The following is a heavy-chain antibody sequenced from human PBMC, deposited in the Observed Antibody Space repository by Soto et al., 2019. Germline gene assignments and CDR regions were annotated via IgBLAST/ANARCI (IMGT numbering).Heavy chain of an antibody. J-gene: IGHJ4*02. CDR1: GGSISSGGYS. Sequence: LSLTCAVSGGSISSGGYSWSWIRQPPGKGLEWVSGISWNSGRIGYADSVKGRFTISRDNAKNTLYLQMNSLRVEDTAVYYCVRSPIYGGYVSYFDYWGQGTLVTVSS. V-gene: IGHV3-9*01. CDR3: VRSPIYGGYVSYFDY. CDR2: ISWNSGRI. D-gene: IGHD4-17*01.